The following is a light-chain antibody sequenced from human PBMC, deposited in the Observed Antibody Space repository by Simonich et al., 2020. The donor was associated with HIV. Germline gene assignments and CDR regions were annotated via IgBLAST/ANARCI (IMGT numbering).Light chain of an antibody. CDR2: AAS. CDR1: HSIRSH. CDR3: QQSYSTPQT. J-gene: IGKJ2*01. V-gene: IGKV1-39*01. Sequence: DIQITPSPSSLSAAVGKRVTITCRSSHSIRSHLNWYQQKPGKAPKLLIYAASSLQSGVPSRFSGSGSGTDFTLTISSLQPEDFATYFCQQSYSTPQTFGQGTKLEIK.